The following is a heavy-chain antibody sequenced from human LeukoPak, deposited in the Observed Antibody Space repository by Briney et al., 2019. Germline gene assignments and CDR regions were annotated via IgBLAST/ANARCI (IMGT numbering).Heavy chain of an antibody. J-gene: IGHJ4*02. CDR1: GFTFSSYG. V-gene: IGHV3-33*03. CDR2: IWYDGTNK. Sequence: PGGSLRLSCAASGFTFSSYGMHWVRQAPGKGLEWVAVIWYDGTNKYYADSVKGRFTISRDTSKNTVYLQMNSLRSEDTAVYYCARWYNHDRSGSPDYWGQGTLVTVSS. D-gene: IGHD3-22*01. CDR3: ARWYNHDRSGSPDY.